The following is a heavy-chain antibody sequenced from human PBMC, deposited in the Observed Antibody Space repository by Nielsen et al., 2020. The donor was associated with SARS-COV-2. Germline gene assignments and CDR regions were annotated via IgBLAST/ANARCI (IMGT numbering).Heavy chain of an antibody. D-gene: IGHD4-23*01. J-gene: IGHJ4*02. Sequence: GESLKISCAASGFTFSSYAMSWVRQAPGKGLEWVSAISGSGGSTYYADSVKGRFTISRDNSKNTLYLQMNSLRAEDTAVYYCAKDVRQGVVTPTAYWGQGTLVTVSS. CDR2: ISGSGGST. CDR3: AKDVRQGVVTPTAY. CDR1: GFTFSSYA. V-gene: IGHV3-23*01.